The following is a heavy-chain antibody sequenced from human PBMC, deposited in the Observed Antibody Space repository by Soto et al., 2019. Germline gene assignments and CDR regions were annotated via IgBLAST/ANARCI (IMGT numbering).Heavy chain of an antibody. V-gene: IGHV3-23*01. Sequence: GGSLRLSCIASGFTFRNYAMAWVRQAPGEDLEWVSAIGTSGTPTLYADSVKSRFTISRDDSRNTVSLQMNSLGVEDTATYYCTRILWSSRRDALDIWGQGTTVTVSS. CDR1: GFTFRNYA. D-gene: IGHD2-21*01. CDR2: IGTSGTPT. J-gene: IGHJ6*02. CDR3: TRILWSSRRDALDI.